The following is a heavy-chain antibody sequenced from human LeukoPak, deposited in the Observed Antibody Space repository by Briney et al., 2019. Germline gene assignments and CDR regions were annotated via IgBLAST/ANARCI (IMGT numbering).Heavy chain of an antibody. V-gene: IGHV1-18*01. J-gene: IGHJ6*02. D-gene: IGHD3-3*01. CDR2: ISAYNGNT. Sequence: ASVKVSRKASGYTFTSYGISWVRQAPGQGLEWMGWISAYNGNTNYAQKLQGRVTMTTDTSTSTAYMELRSLRSDDTAVYYCARDKLAYPGRSAYYYYGMDVWGQGTTVTVSS. CDR1: GYTFTSYG. CDR3: ARDKLAYPGRSAYYYYGMDV.